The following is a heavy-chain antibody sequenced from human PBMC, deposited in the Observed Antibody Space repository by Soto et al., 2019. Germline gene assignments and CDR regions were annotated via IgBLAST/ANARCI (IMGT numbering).Heavy chain of an antibody. V-gene: IGHV1-3*01. J-gene: IGHJ4*02. CDR2: INAGNGNT. Sequence: ASVKVSCKASGYTFTTYSMHWVRQAPGQSLEWMGWINAGNGNTKYSQKFQGRFTISRDNSKNTLYLQMNSLRAEDTAVYYCARAQLRFLEWSHFDYWGQGTLVTVSS. CDR3: ARAQLRFLEWSHFDY. CDR1: GYTFTTYS. D-gene: IGHD3-3*01.